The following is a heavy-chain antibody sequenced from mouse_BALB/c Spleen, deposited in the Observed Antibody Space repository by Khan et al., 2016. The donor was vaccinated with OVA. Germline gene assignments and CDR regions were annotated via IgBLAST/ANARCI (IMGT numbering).Heavy chain of an antibody. CDR3: ARQPYYYYDFMDY. Sequence: QVQLQQSGPGLAAPSQSLSITCTISGFSLTNYGVHWVRQPPGKGLEWLVVLLSYRSTNYNSVLKSRLTVIKDNTQGQVCLKMISRQNDDTAMYFCARQPYYYYDFMDYWGQGTPVTVSS. J-gene: IGHJ4*01. D-gene: IGHD1-1*02. V-gene: IGHV2-6-1*01. CDR1: GFSLTNYG. CDR2: LLSYRST.